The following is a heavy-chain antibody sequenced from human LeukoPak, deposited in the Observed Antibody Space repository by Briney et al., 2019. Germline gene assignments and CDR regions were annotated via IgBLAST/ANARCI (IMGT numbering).Heavy chain of an antibody. CDR2: IYTSGST. CDR3: ASPGDRDTRSRPRPELFDY. J-gene: IGHJ4*02. V-gene: IGHV4-38-2*02. CDR1: GYSISSGYY. Sequence: PSETLSLTCTVSGYSISSGYYWGWIRQPPGKGLEWIGRIYTSGSTNYNPSLKSRVTISVDTSKNQFSLKLSSVTAADTAVYYCASPGDRDTRSRPRPELFDYWGQGTLVTVSS. D-gene: IGHD7-27*01.